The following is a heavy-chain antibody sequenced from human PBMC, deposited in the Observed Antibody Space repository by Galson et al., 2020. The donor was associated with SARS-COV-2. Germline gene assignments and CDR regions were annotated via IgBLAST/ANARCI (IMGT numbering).Heavy chain of an antibody. CDR2: INHRGAA. CDR3: AGGDYHGTESYAAD. Sequence: SETLSLTCAVYGRSISDQYWTWIRQPPGKGLEWIGEINHRGAAEYNPSLEGRVTMSKDTSRNQFSLKLNSVVAADTAVYFCAGGDYHGTESYAADWGQGTLVTVTS. D-gene: IGHD3-10*01. V-gene: IGHV4-34*01. J-gene: IGHJ4*02. CDR1: GRSISDQY.